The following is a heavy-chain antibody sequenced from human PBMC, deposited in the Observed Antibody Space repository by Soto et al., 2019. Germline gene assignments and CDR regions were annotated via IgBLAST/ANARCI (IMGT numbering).Heavy chain of an antibody. J-gene: IGHJ4*02. CDR2: INPYSGYT. D-gene: IGHD2-2*01. CDR3: AREASVLIPAAQPSRFDS. CDR1: GYSFMKYG. Sequence: ASVKVSCKGFGYSFMKYGINWVRQAPGQGLEWVGWINPYSGYTHSAQKFHGRLTLTTDTAASTAYMELRILRSADMALYYCAREASVLIPAAQPSRFDSWGQGTLVTVSS. V-gene: IGHV1-18*03.